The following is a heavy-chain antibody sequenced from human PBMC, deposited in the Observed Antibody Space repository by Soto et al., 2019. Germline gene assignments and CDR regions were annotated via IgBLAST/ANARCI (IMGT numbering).Heavy chain of an antibody. V-gene: IGHV4-31*03. J-gene: IGHJ6*02. D-gene: IGHD5-18*01. CDR3: ASLGYSYGYYYYGMDV. CDR1: GGSISSGGYY. CDR2: IYYSGST. Sequence: TLSLTCPVSGGSISSGGYYWSWIRQHPGKGLEWIGYIYYSGSTYYNPSLKSRVTISVDTSKNQFSLKLSSVTAADTAVYYCASLGYSYGYYYYGMDVWGQGTTVTVSS.